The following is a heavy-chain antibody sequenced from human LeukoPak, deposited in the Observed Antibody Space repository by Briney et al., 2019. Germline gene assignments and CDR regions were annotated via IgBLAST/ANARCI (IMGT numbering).Heavy chain of an antibody. V-gene: IGHV1-46*01. J-gene: IGHJ4*02. CDR3: ASAGIAYCGGDCYSGFDY. CDR2: INPGGGST. D-gene: IGHD2-21*02. Sequence: ASVKVSCKTSGYTFTSYFMHWVRQAPGQGLEWMGFINPGGGSTSYPQKFQGRVTMTRDTSTSTVYMELSGLRSEDTAVYYCASAGIAYCGGDCYSGFDYWGQGTLVTVSS. CDR1: GYTFTSYF.